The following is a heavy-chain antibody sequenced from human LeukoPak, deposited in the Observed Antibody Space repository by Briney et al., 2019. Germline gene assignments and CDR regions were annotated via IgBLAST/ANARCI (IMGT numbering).Heavy chain of an antibody. J-gene: IGHJ4*02. CDR1: GFTFSSYA. Sequence: GRSLRLSCAASGFTFSSYAMHWVRQAPGKGLEGVALISYDGNNKYYADSVKGRFTISRDNSKNTLYLQMNSLRADDTAVYYCARSAWTISIFGVVMDWGQGTLVTVSS. D-gene: IGHD3-3*01. V-gene: IGHV3-30*04. CDR2: ISYDGNNK. CDR3: ARSAWTISIFGVVMD.